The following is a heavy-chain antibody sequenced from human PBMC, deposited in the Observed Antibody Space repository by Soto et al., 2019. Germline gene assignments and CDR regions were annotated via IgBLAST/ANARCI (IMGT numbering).Heavy chain of an antibody. V-gene: IGHV1-18*01. D-gene: IGHD3-10*01. CDR2: ISADTGDT. J-gene: IGHJ6*02. CDR1: GYTFTNYD. Sequence: ASVKVSCKASGYTFTNYDINWVRQAPGQGLEWMGWISADTGDTNYAQKLQGRVTMATDTSTSTAYMQLRTLRSDDTAVYYCARVGGWAYYYYYGMDVWGQGTTVTVSS. CDR3: ARVGGWAYYYYYGMDV.